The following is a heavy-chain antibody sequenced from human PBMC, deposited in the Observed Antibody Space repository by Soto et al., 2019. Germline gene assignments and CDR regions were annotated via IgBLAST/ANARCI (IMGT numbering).Heavy chain of an antibody. CDR3: AKDLSDSSPAAYYYGMDV. CDR1: GFTFSSYG. CDR2: ISYDGSNK. D-gene: IGHD3-22*01. J-gene: IGHJ6*02. Sequence: GGSLRLSCAASGFTFSSYGMHWVRQAPGKGLEWVAVISYDGSNKYYADSVKGRFTISRDNSKNTLYLQMNSLRAEDTAVYYCAKDLSDSSPAAYYYGMDVWGQGTTVTVSS. V-gene: IGHV3-30*18.